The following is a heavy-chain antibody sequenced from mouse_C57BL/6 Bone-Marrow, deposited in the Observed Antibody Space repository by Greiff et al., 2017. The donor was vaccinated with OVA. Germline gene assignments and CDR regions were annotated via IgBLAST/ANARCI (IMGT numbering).Heavy chain of an antibody. CDR2: IYPRSGNT. CDR1: GYTFTSYG. D-gene: IGHD2-3*01. V-gene: IGHV1-81*01. CDR3: ASGWLLRTFAY. Sequence: QVQLKESGAELARPGASVKLSCKASGYTFTSYGISWVKQRTGQGLEWIGEIYPRSGNTYYNEKFKGKATLTADKSSSTAYMELRSLTSEDSAVYFCASGWLLRTFAYWGQGTLVTVSA. J-gene: IGHJ3*01.